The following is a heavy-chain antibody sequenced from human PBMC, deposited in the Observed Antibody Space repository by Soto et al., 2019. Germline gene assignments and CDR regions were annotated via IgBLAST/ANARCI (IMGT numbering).Heavy chain of an antibody. CDR2: IYDSGTT. CDR1: GGSISSGGYY. Sequence: PSDTLSLTFTLSGGSISSGGYYWSWIRQPPGKGLEWIGCIYDSGTTYYNPSLKSRVTISIDTSKNQFSLRLSSVTAADTAVYYCARAADYDFLLDVWGQGTTVTVSS. V-gene: IGHV4-31*03. D-gene: IGHD3-3*01. CDR3: ARAADYDFLLDV. J-gene: IGHJ6*02.